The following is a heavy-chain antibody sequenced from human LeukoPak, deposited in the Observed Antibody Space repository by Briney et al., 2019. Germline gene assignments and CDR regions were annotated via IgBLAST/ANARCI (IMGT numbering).Heavy chain of an antibody. CDR2: ISSSSSTI. CDR3: ARDNSLRYDSSGYYIDY. J-gene: IGHJ4*02. Sequence: GGSLRLSCAASGFTFSSYSMNWVRQAPGKGLEWVSYISSSSSTIYYVDSVKGRFTISRDNAKNSLYLQMNSLRDEDTAVYYCARDNSLRYDSSGYYIDYWGQGTLVTVSS. V-gene: IGHV3-48*02. CDR1: GFTFSSYS. D-gene: IGHD3-22*01.